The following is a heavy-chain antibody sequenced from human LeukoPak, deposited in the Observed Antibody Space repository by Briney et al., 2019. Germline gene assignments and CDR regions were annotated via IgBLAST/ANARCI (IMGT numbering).Heavy chain of an antibody. Sequence: GAPVKVSCKASGYTFTSYGISWGRKAPGQGLEWMGWISAYNGHTTYAQKFQGRVTMTTDTSTNTAYMELRSLRSDDTAVYYCARDKNHNDNSDPKYHFDHWGQGTRVTVPS. CDR2: ISAYNGHT. J-gene: IGHJ4*02. V-gene: IGHV1-18*01. CDR1: GYTFTSYG. CDR3: ARDKNHNDNSDPKYHFDH. D-gene: IGHD6-19*01.